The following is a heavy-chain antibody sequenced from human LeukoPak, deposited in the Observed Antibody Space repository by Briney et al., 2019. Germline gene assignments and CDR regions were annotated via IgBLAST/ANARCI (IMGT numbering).Heavy chain of an antibody. V-gene: IGHV1-8*01. Sequence: ASVKVSCKASGYTFTSYDINWVRQATGQGLEWMGWMNPNSGNTDYAQKFQGRVTMTRNTSISTAYMELSSLRSEDTAVYYCARGPRIAAAGIWVGGYWGQGTLVTVSS. CDR3: ARGPRIAAAGIWVGGY. CDR1: GYTFTSYD. CDR2: MNPNSGNT. J-gene: IGHJ4*02. D-gene: IGHD6-13*01.